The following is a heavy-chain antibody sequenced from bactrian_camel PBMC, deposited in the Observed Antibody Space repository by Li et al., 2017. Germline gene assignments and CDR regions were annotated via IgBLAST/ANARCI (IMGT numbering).Heavy chain of an antibody. CDR3: ASTSGQYIDGSWTHFTT. Sequence: HVQLVESGGGLVQPGGSLKLSCAGSGFTFSRYWMYWVRQAPGKGLEWVATISDGGDTTHYADSVKGRFTISGDNTYDTVWLQMTNLVPEDSGIYYCASTSGQYIDGSWTHFTTWGQGTQVTVSS. CDR2: ISDGGDTT. CDR1: GFTFSRYW. J-gene: IGHJ4*01. V-gene: IGHV3S1*01. D-gene: IGHD6*01.